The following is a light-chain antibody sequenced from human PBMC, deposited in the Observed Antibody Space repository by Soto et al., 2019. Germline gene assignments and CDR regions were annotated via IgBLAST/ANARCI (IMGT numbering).Light chain of an antibody. CDR3: QQYNSYSPLT. Sequence: EIVTTQSPATLSVSPGERATLSCRASQSISSYLAWYQQKPGQAPRLLIYGASTRATGIPARFSGSGSGTEFTLTISSLQPDDFATYYCQQYNSYSPLTFGGGTKVDIK. CDR2: GAS. V-gene: IGKV3-15*01. CDR1: QSISSY. J-gene: IGKJ4*01.